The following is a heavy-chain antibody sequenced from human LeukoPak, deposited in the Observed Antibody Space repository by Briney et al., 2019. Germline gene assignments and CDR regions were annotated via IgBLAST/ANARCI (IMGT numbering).Heavy chain of an antibody. J-gene: IGHJ4*02. CDR3: ARAIRFFDWLT. V-gene: IGHV3-7*04. CDR2: INQDGSEK. Sequence: PGGSLRLSCEASGFMFSSNWMSWVRQAPGQGLEWVANINQDGSEKHYMKSVKGRFTISRENAKNSLYLQMNSLRAEDTAVYYCARAIRFFDWLTWGQGTLVTVSS. CDR1: GFMFSSNW. D-gene: IGHD3-9*01.